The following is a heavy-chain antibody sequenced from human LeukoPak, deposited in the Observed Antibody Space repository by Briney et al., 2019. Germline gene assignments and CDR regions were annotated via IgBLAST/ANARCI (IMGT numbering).Heavy chain of an antibody. CDR2: INPNSAGT. J-gene: IGHJ6*02. Sequence: GASVKASCKAYGYTFTGYYMHWVRQAHGQGLDWNVRINPNSAGTNYAQKFQGRVTMTRDTSISTAYMELSRLRSDDTAVYYCARPYCSGGSCYSGMWYYYYGMDVWGQGTTVTVSS. V-gene: IGHV1-2*02. CDR3: ARPYCSGGSCYSGMWYYYYGMDV. CDR1: GYTFTGYY. D-gene: IGHD2-15*01.